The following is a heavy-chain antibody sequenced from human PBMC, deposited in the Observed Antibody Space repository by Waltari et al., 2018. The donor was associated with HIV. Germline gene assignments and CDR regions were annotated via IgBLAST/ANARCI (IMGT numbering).Heavy chain of an antibody. D-gene: IGHD3-22*01. CDR3: ARLFYYDTTGYINNAFDI. J-gene: IGHJ3*02. Sequence: EVQLVQSGAEWRKSGACLKISCQASGYTFTNYCNDWVRQMSGEGLEWMGIIYPFDSDTSYNPSFEGQITISVDKSPATAYLEWNNLNASDAAIYYCARLFYYDTTGYINNAFDIWGQGTEVSVS. V-gene: IGHV5-51*03. CDR1: GYTFTNYC. CDR2: IYPFDSDT.